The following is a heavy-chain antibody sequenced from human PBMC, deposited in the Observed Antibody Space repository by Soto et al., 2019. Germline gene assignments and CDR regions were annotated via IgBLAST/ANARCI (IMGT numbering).Heavy chain of an antibody. V-gene: IGHV1-3*05. CDR2: INAGNGNT. J-gene: IGHJ5*02. Sequence: QVQLVQSGAEERKPGASVKVSCKSSGYTFTSYAMHWVRQAPGQRLEWMGGINAGNGNTKYSQKFQGRVNITRDTSANTAYMELSSLRSEDTAVYYCARDLSGFDPWGQGTLVTVSS. CDR1: GYTFTSYA. CDR3: ARDLSGFDP.